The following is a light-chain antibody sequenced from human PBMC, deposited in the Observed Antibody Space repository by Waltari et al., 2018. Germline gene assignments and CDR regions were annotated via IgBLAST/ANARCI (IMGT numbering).Light chain of an antibody. CDR1: KPIATY. CDR2: AAS. V-gene: IGKV1-39*01. J-gene: IGKJ1*01. CDR3: QQDYISPWT. Sequence: DIQITQSPSSLSAPVGDRVTITCRASKPIATYLRWYHQKPGKGPKDLIYAASTLQTGVPTRFSGSGSGTDFTLTIAGLEPEDSGTYFCQQDYISPWTFGQGTTVEVK.